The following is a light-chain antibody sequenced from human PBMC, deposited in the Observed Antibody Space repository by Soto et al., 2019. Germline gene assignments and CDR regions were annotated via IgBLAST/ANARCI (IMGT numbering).Light chain of an antibody. CDR3: QHRSNWPLT. Sequence: EIVLTQSPATLSLSPGERATLSCRASQSISIYLAWYQQKPGQAPRLLFYDASNSATGIPARFSGSGSGTDFTLTISSLEPEDFAVYYCQHRSNWPLTFGGGTKVEIK. CDR2: DAS. J-gene: IGKJ4*01. CDR1: QSISIY. V-gene: IGKV3-11*01.